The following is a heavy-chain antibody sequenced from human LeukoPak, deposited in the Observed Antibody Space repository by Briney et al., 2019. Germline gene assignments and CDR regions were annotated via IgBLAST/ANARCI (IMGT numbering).Heavy chain of an antibody. J-gene: IGHJ4*02. CDR3: ARGPPYLLFDY. D-gene: IGHD2-15*01. CDR2: IYYSGST. Sequence: PSETLSLTCTVSGGSISSYYWSWIRQPPGKGLEWIGYIYYSGSTNYNPSLKSRVTISVDTPKNQFSLKLSSVTAADTAVYYCARGPPYLLFDYWGQGTLVTVSS. CDR1: GGSISSYY. V-gene: IGHV4-59*01.